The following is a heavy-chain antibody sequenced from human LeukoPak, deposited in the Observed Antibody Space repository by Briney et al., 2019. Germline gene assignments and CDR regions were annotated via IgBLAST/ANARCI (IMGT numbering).Heavy chain of an antibody. D-gene: IGHD5-12*01. CDR1: GYTFTSYG. CDR3: ARVLRGYSGYDHDY. J-gene: IGHJ4*02. V-gene: IGHV1-18*01. CDR2: ISAYNGNT. Sequence: ASVKVSCKASGYTFTSYGISWVRQAPGQGLEWMGWISAYNGNTNYAQKLQGRVTMTTDTSTSTAYMELRSLRSDDTAVYYRARVLRGYSGYDHDYWGQGTLVTVSS.